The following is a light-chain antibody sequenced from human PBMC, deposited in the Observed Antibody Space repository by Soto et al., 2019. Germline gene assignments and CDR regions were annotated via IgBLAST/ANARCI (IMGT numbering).Light chain of an antibody. J-gene: IGKJ1*01. Sequence: SPAALSAYVGDRVTITCRASQSISSWLAWYQQKPGKAPKLLIYDASSLESGVPSRFSGSGSGTEFTLTISSLQPDDFATYYCQQYNIYSWPFGQ. CDR2: DAS. CDR1: QSISSW. V-gene: IGKV1-5*01. CDR3: QQYNIYSWP.